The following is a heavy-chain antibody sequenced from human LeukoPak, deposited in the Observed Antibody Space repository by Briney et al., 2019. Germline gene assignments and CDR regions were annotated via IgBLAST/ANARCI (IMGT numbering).Heavy chain of an antibody. CDR1: GGSISNGGYY. Sequence: SETLSLTCTVSGGSISNGGYYWSWIRQHPGKGLECLGHIYNSGSTYYNPSLKSRINISIDTSESQFSLKLSSVTAADTAVYYCARFRGDSALVGNYWGQGTLVTVSS. V-gene: IGHV4-31*03. CDR2: IYNSGST. D-gene: IGHD5-18*01. CDR3: ARFRGDSALVGNY. J-gene: IGHJ4*02.